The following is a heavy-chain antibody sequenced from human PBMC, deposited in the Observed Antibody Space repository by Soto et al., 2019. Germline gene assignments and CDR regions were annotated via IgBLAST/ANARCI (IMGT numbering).Heavy chain of an antibody. D-gene: IGHD6-13*01. Sequence: EVQLVESGGGLVQPGGSLRLSCAGSGFTLSDHFMDWVRQAPGKGLEWVGRTRNKANSYTTEYAASVKGRFTISRDDSTNSLYLQMNSLKTEDTAVYHCAGGAAGRAPFQHWGQGTLVSVSS. CDR3: AGGAAGRAPFQH. CDR1: GFTLSDHF. V-gene: IGHV3-72*01. CDR2: TRNKANSYTT. J-gene: IGHJ1*01.